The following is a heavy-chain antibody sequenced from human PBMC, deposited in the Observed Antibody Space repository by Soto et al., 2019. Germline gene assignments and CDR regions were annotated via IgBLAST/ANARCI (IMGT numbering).Heavy chain of an antibody. V-gene: IGHV4-34*01. D-gene: IGHD6-19*01. J-gene: IGHJ5*02. CDR1: GGSFSGYY. Sequence: QVQLQQWGAGLLKPSETLSLTCAVDGGSFSGYYWSWIRQPPGKGLEWIGEINHSGSTNYNPSLKSRVTISVDTSKNQFSLKLSSVTAADTAVYYCAREGQQWLVPPFDPWGQGTLVTVSS. CDR3: AREGQQWLVPPFDP. CDR2: INHSGST.